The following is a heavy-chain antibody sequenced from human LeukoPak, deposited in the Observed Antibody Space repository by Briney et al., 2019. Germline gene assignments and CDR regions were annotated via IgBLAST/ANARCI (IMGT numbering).Heavy chain of an antibody. Sequence: SETLSLTCTVSGGSISSYYWSWIRQPAGKGLEWIGRIYTSGSTNYNPSLKSRVTMSVDTSKNQFSLKLSSVTATDTAIYYCARRGRKFYGSGSSPFDPWGQGSLVTVSS. CDR1: GGSISSYY. V-gene: IGHV4-4*07. J-gene: IGHJ5*02. D-gene: IGHD3-10*01. CDR3: ARRGRKFYGSGSSPFDP. CDR2: IYTSGST.